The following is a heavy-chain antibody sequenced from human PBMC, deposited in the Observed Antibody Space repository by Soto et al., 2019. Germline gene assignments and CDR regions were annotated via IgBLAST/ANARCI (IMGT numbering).Heavy chain of an antibody. D-gene: IGHD1-1*01. CDR3: ATGSFTSTGGRIGYHYNAMDV. J-gene: IGHJ6*02. Sequence: SVKVSCKSSGGTFSSHSINWVRQAPGQGLEWMGGIIPIFGPANFAKRFQGRVTITADESKTTAYMELSSLTSEDTAVYYCATGSFTSTGGRIGYHYNAMDVWGQGTTVTVS. CDR2: IIPIFGPA. CDR1: GGTFSSHS. V-gene: IGHV1-69*13.